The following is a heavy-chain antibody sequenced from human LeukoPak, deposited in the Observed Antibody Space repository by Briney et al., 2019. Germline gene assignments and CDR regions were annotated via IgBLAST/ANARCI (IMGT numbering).Heavy chain of an antibody. CDR2: INLSGGST. D-gene: IGHD2-8*01. Sequence: ASVKVSCTASGYTFTSYHMHWVRQAPGQGLEWMGKINLSGGSTTYAQKFQGRVTMTRDTSTSTVYMELSSLRSEDTAVYYCARDYVDDIPMIKDYWGQGTLVTVSS. CDR1: GYTFTSYH. CDR3: ARDYVDDIPMIKDY. V-gene: IGHV1-46*01. J-gene: IGHJ4*02.